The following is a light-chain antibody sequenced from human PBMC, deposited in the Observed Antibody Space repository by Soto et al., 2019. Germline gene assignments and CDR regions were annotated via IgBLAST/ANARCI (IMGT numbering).Light chain of an antibody. V-gene: IGKV1-13*02. Sequence: AIQLTQSPSSLSASVGDRVTITCRASQGISSALAWYQQKPGKAPKLLIYDASSLESGVPSRFSGSGSGTDFTLTISRRQPEDFATYYCQQFNSYPLTFGGGTKVEIK. J-gene: IGKJ4*01. CDR2: DAS. CDR1: QGISSA. CDR3: QQFNSYPLT.